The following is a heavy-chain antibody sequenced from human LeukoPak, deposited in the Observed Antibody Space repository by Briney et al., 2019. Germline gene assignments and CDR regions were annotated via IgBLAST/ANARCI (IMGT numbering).Heavy chain of an antibody. D-gene: IGHD3-22*01. CDR2: TYYRSKWYN. V-gene: IGHV6-1*01. Sequence: SQTLSLTCAISGDSVSSNSAAWNWIRQSPSRGLEWLGRTYYRSKWYNEYAVTVKSRITVNPDTYKNQLSLQLNSVTPEDTAVYYCARLNYYDSSFDYWGQGTLVTVSS. CDR1: GDSVSSNSAA. J-gene: IGHJ4*02. CDR3: ARLNYYDSSFDY.